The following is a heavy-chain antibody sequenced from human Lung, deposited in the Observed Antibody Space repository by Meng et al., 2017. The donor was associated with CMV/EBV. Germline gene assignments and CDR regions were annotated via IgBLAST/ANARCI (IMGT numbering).Heavy chain of an antibody. Sequence: ASVKVSCKASGYTFTDYRMHWVRQAPGQGLEWMGWISPNNGATNYAQKFQGRVTMTRDTSINTAYMELNRLTYDDTAVYYCASKMYYDFWSAYRGTEGVDPFNIWGQGTXVTFAS. CDR3: ASKMYYDFWSAYRGTEGVDPFNI. J-gene: IGHJ3*02. CDR1: GYTFTDYR. V-gene: IGHV1-2*02. CDR2: ISPNNGAT. D-gene: IGHD3-3*01.